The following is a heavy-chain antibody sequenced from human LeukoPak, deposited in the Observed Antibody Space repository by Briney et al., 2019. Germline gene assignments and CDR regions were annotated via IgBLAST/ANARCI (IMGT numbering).Heavy chain of an antibody. D-gene: IGHD1-26*01. CDR3: ATSYIGVGATSSNYFDY. V-gene: IGHV1-69*13. J-gene: IGHJ4*02. CDR1: GGTFSSYA. CDR2: IIPIFGTA. Sequence: GASVKVSCKASGGTFSSYAISWVRQAPGQGLEWMGGIIPIFGTANYAQKFQGRVTITADESTSTAYMELSSLRSEDTAVYYCATSYIGVGATSSNYFDYWGQGTLVTVSS.